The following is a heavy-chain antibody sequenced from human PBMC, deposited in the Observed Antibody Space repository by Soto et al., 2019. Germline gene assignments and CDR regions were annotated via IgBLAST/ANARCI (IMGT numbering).Heavy chain of an antibody. CDR3: ARAKLEVVAATPVYYCGMDV. CDR1: GGTLSSYA. V-gene: IGHV1-69*13. D-gene: IGHD2-15*01. CDR2: IIPIFGTA. Sequence: SVKVSCKASGGTLSSYAISWVRQAPGQGLEWMGGIIPIFGTANYAQKFQGRVTITADESTSTAYMELSSLRSEDTAVYYCARAKLEVVAATPVYYCGMDVWGQGTTVTVSS. J-gene: IGHJ6*02.